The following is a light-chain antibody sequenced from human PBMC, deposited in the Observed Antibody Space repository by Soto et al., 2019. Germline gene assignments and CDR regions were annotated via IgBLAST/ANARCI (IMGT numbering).Light chain of an antibody. Sequence: DIQMTQSPSSLSASVGDRVTITCRASQSISTYLNWYQQKPGKAPKLLIYAASTLQSGVPSRFSGSGSGTDFRLTISSLQPEDIAAYYCLQSSTTPRTFGQGTNVDFK. CDR1: QSISTY. CDR2: AAS. J-gene: IGKJ1*01. CDR3: LQSSTTPRT. V-gene: IGKV1-39*01.